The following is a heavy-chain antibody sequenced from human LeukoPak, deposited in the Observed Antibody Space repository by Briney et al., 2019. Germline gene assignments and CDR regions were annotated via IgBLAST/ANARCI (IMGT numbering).Heavy chain of an antibody. J-gene: IGHJ4*02. Sequence: GASVKVSCKASGYTFKSYGVSWVRQAPGQGLEWMGWINPNSGGTNYAQKFQGRVTMTRDTSISTAYMELSRLRSDDTAVYYCARGAVAGAFDYWGQGTLVTVSS. V-gene: IGHV1-2*02. CDR2: INPNSGGT. CDR1: GYTFKSYG. CDR3: ARGAVAGAFDY. D-gene: IGHD6-19*01.